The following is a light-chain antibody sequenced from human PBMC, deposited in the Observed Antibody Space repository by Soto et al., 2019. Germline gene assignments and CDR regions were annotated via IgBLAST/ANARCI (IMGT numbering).Light chain of an antibody. CDR2: DAS. CDR3: QEYNSYSGT. CDR1: QSLGIW. V-gene: IGKV1-5*01. J-gene: IGKJ1*01. Sequence: DIQFTQSPSFLSASVGDRVTITCRASQSLGIWLAWHQQKPGKAPKLLIYDASTLKSGVPSRFSGSGSGTKFTLTISSLQPDDFATYYCQEYNSYSGTFGQGTKVDI.